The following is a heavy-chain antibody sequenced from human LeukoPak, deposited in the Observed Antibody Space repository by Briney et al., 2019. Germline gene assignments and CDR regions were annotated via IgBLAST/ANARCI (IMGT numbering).Heavy chain of an antibody. V-gene: IGHV4-59*01. CDR1: GGSISSYY. Sequence: SETLSLTCTVSGGSISSYYWSWIRQPPGKGLEWIGYIYYSGSTNYNPSLKSRVTISVDTSKNQFSLKLSSVTAADTAVYYCARGTLYSYDLYYFDYWGQGTLVTVSS. CDR3: ARGTLYSYDLYYFDY. J-gene: IGHJ4*02. CDR2: IYYSGST. D-gene: IGHD5-18*01.